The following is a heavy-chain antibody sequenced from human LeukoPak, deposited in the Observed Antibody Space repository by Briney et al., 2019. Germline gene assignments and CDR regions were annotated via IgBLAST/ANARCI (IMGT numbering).Heavy chain of an antibody. CDR1: GGSISSGSYY. D-gene: IGHD4-17*01. CDR3: ARATARASHFDY. Sequence: SQTLSLTCTVSGGSISSGSYYWSWIRQPAGKGLEWIGRIYTSGSTNYNPSLKSRVTISVDTSKNQFSLKLSSVTAADTAVYYCARATARASHFDYWGQGTLVTVSS. V-gene: IGHV4-61*02. J-gene: IGHJ4*02. CDR2: IYTSGST.